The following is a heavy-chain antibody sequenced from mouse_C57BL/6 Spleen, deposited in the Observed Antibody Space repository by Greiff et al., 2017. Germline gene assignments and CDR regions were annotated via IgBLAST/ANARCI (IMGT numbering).Heavy chain of an antibody. D-gene: IGHD2-4*01. CDR2: IYPRSGNT. CDR1: GYTFTSYG. J-gene: IGHJ3*01. CDR3: ARGGYDHDEGAY. V-gene: IGHV1-81*01. Sequence: QVQLQQSGAELARPGASVKLSCKASGYTFTSYGISWVKQRTGQGLEWIGEIYPRSGNTYYNEKFKGKATLTADKSSSTAYMELRSLTSEDSAVYFCARGGYDHDEGAYWGQGTLVTVSA.